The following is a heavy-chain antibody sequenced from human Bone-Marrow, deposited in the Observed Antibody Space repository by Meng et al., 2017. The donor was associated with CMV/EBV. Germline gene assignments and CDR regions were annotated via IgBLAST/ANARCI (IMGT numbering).Heavy chain of an antibody. Sequence: FCKPSGYTFTDFWIHWVRQAPGQGPEWMGWINPKSGGTNFAQKFEGRVTMTADTFTRTIYLELNGLRNDDTAMYYCARDVQSGAAGYWGQGTLVTVSS. V-gene: IGHV1-2*02. J-gene: IGHJ4*02. CDR3: ARDVQSGAAGY. CDR1: GYTFTDFW. CDR2: INPKSGGT. D-gene: IGHD3-10*01.